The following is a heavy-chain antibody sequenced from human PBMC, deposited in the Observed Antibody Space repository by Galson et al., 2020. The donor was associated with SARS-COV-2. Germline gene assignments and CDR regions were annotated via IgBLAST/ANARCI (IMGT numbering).Heavy chain of an antibody. J-gene: IGHJ2*01. V-gene: IGHV1-2*02. Sequence: ASVKVSCPASGYSFIEYYIHWVRQAPGQGLEWMGWINPNTGGINSAPKFRGRVTMTTDTSFSTAYMDLSRLTSDDTAVYYCARVGVAARRDWYFDLWGRGTLVTVSS. CDR2: INPNTGGI. D-gene: IGHD6-6*01. CDR3: ARVGVAARRDWYFDL. CDR1: GYSFIEYY.